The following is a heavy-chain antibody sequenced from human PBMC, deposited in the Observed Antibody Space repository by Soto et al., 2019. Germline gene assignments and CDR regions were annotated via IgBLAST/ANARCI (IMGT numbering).Heavy chain of an antibody. CDR1: GFTFSSYG. CDR2: IWYDGSNK. Sequence: QVQLVESGGGVVQPGRSLRLSCAASGFTFSSYGMHWVRQAPGKGLEWVAVIWYDGSNKYYADSVKGRFTISRDNSKNTLYLQMNSLRAEDTAVYYCARDALTTVTSKYYYYGMDVWGHGTTVTVSS. CDR3: ARDALTTVTSKYYYYGMDV. D-gene: IGHD4-17*01. V-gene: IGHV3-33*01. J-gene: IGHJ6*02.